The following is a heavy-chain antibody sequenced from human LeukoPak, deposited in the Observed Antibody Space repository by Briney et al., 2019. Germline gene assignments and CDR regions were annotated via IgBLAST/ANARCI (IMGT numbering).Heavy chain of an antibody. Sequence: GGSLRLSCVASGFSFRNYWMSWVRQAPGKGLEWVANIKEDGSKKNHLDSVKGRFTISRDNAKIFLYLQMNSLRVEDTALYYCARDGDGRGEDFDSWGQGILVTVSS. V-gene: IGHV3-7*01. CDR2: IKEDGSKK. J-gene: IGHJ4*02. D-gene: IGHD4-17*01. CDR1: GFSFRNYW. CDR3: ARDGDGRGEDFDS.